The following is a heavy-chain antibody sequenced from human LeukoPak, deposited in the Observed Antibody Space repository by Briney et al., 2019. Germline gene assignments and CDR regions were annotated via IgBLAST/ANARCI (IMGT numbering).Heavy chain of an antibody. V-gene: IGHV4-4*07. CDR2: IYSSGST. J-gene: IGHJ4*02. Sequence: SETLSLTCTVSGGSISSYHWSWIRQPAGKGLEWIGRIYSSGSTNYNPSLKSRVTMSVDTSKNQFSLKLSSVTAADTAVYYCARSLSQQEYNWNGLFDYWGQGTLVTVSS. CDR3: ARSLSQQEYNWNGLFDY. CDR1: GGSISSYH. D-gene: IGHD1-20*01.